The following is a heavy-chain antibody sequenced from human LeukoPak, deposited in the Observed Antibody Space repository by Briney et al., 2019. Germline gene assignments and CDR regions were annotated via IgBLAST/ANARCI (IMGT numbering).Heavy chain of an antibody. J-gene: IGHJ3*02. CDR1: GYTFTSYG. V-gene: IGHV1-18*01. Sequence: ASVKVSCKASGYTFTSYGISWVRQAPGQGLEWMGWISAYNGNTNYAQKLQGRVTMTTDTSTSTAYMELRSLRSDDTAVYYCATEWELSAYTDAFDIWGQGTMVTVSS. D-gene: IGHD1-26*01. CDR3: ATEWELSAYTDAFDI. CDR2: ISAYNGNT.